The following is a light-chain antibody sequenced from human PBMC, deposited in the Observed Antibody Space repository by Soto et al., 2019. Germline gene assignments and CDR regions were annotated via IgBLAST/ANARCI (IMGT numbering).Light chain of an antibody. J-gene: IGLJ3*02. CDR1: SSNIGYNF. CDR3: GTWDTSLSTVV. V-gene: IGLV1-51*01. CDR2: DNN. Sequence: QAVVTQPPSVSAAPGQTVSISCSGSSSNIGYNFVSWYQQLPGTAPKLLIYDNNNRPSGTPDRFSGSKSGTSATLGITGLQTGDEADYYCGTWDTSLSTVVFGGGTKLTVL.